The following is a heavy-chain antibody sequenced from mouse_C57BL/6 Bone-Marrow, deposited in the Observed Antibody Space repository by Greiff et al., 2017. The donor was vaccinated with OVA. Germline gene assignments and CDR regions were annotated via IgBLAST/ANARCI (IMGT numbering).Heavy chain of an antibody. CDR1: GYTFTDYY. J-gene: IGHJ2*01. CDR3: ARGSSGYVAYY. D-gene: IGHD3-2*02. Sequence: EVQLQQSGPELVKPGASVKISCKASGYTFTDYYMNWVKQSHGKSLEWIGDINPNNGGTSYNQKFKGKATLTVDKSSSTAYMELRSLTSEDAAVYYCARGSSGYVAYYWGQGTTLTVSS. V-gene: IGHV1-26*01. CDR2: INPNNGGT.